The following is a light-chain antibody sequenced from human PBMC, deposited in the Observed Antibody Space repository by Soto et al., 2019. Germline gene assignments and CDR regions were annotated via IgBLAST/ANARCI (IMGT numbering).Light chain of an antibody. J-gene: IGKJ1*01. CDR2: GAS. Sequence: EIVMTQSPATLSVSPGERATISCRASQSVSSNLAWYQQKPGQVPRLLIYGASTRATGIPARFSGSGSGTEFTLTISSLQSEDFAVYYCQQYNNWPWTFGQGTKVEIK. V-gene: IGKV3-15*01. CDR1: QSVSSN. CDR3: QQYNNWPWT.